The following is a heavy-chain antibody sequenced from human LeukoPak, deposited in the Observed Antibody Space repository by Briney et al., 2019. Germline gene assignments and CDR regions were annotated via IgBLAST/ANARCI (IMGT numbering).Heavy chain of an antibody. J-gene: IGHJ4*02. CDR2: ISHSGST. Sequence: PSETLSLTCTVSGYSLSSGYYWGWIGQPPGKGLEWSGNISHSGSTYYTPSLKSRVTISVDTSKNQFPLRLRSVTAADTAVYYCAREASPLDYWGQGTLVTVSS. CDR3: AREASPLDY. CDR1: GYSLSSGYY. V-gene: IGHV4-38-2*02.